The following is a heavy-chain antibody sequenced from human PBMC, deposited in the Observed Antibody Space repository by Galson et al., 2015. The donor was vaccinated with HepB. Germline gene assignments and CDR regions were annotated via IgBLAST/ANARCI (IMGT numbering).Heavy chain of an antibody. J-gene: IGHJ4*02. Sequence: SCKASGYTFTSYAMHWVRQAPGQRPEWMGWINTGNGNTKYSQRFQGRVTINRDASASTVYMDLSSLRSEDTAVYYCARGSGYYDILTGYYYYWGQGTRVTVSS. CDR2: INTGNGNT. D-gene: IGHD3-9*01. CDR1: GYTFTSYA. CDR3: ARGSGYYDILTGYYYY. V-gene: IGHV1-3*04.